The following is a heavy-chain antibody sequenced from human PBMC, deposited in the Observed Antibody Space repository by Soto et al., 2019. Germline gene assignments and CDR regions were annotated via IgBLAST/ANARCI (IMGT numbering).Heavy chain of an antibody. Sequence: QDQLVQSGAEVKKPGASVKVSCKASGYTFTSYAMHWVRQAPGQRLEWMGWINAGNGNTKYSQKFQGRVTITRDTTVSIADIELISLRSEAMAVYNGARSIRLAGEYWGQGTVVTVSS. J-gene: IGHJ4*02. CDR1: GYTFTSYA. CDR2: INAGNGNT. D-gene: IGHD3-10*01. CDR3: ARSIRLAGEY. V-gene: IGHV1-3*01.